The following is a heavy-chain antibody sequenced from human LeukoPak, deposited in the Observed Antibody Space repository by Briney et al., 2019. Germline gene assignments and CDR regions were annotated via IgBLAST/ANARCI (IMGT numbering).Heavy chain of an antibody. CDR3: ARSKLSPVAGPSFDY. J-gene: IGHJ4*02. CDR2: IYTSGST. CDR1: GGSISSYY. D-gene: IGHD6-19*01. V-gene: IGHV4-4*07. Sequence: SETLSLTCTVSGGSISSYYWSWIRQPAGEGLEWIGRIYTSGSTNYNPSLKSRVTISVDTSKNQFSLKLSSVTAADTAVYYCARSKLSPVAGPSFDYWGQGTLVTVSS.